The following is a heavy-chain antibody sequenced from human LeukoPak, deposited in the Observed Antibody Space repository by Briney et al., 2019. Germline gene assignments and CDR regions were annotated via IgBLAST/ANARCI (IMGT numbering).Heavy chain of an antibody. CDR3: ASVGDILTGSGWFDP. J-gene: IGHJ5*02. CDR2: IYYSGST. CDR1: GGSISSSSYY. D-gene: IGHD3-9*01. V-gene: IGHV4-61*05. Sequence: PSETLSLTCTVSGGSISSSSYYWGWIRQPPGKGLEWIGYIYYSGSTNYNPSLKSRVTISVDTSKNQFSLKLSSVTAADTAVYYCASVGDILTGSGWFDPWGQGTLVTVSA.